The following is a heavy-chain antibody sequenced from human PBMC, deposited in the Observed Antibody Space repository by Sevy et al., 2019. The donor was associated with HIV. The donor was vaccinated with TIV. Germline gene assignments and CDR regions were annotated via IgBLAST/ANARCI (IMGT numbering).Heavy chain of an antibody. D-gene: IGHD3-3*01. CDR3: ARLARITIFGVVSQPYGMDV. CDR1: GGSISSGDYY. Sequence: SETLSLTCTVSGGSISSGDYYWSWIRQPPGKGLEWIGYIYYSGSTYYNPSLKSRVTISVDTSKNQFSLKRSSVTAADTAVYYCARLARITIFGVVSQPYGMDVWGQGTTVTVSS. V-gene: IGHV4-30-4*01. CDR2: IYYSGST. J-gene: IGHJ6*02.